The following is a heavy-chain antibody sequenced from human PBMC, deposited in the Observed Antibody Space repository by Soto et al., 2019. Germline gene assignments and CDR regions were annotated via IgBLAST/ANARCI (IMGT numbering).Heavy chain of an antibody. CDR3: ARPRHASYYYYGMDV. D-gene: IGHD3-16*01. V-gene: IGHV3-30-3*01. J-gene: IGHJ6*02. Sequence: GKGQEWVAVISYDGSNKYYADSVKGRFTISRDNSKNTLYLQMNSLRAEDTAVYYCARPRHASYYYYGMDVWGQGTTVSVSS. CDR2: ISYDGSNK.